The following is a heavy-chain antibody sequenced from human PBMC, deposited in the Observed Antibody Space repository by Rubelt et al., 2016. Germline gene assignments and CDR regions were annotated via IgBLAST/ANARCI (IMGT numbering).Heavy chain of an antibody. CDR3: VRDLGVA. Sequence: QLQLQESGPGLVKPSETLSLTCTVSGGSLSSGTYYWGWIRQPPGKGLEWIGNIYYSGTIYYNPSLKSRFTISVDTSENQFFLKLSSVNAADAAVYYCVRDLGVAWGQGTLVTVSS. D-gene: IGHD3-16*01. J-gene: IGHJ5*02. V-gene: IGHV4-39*07. CDR1: GGSLSSGTYY. CDR2: IYYSGTI.